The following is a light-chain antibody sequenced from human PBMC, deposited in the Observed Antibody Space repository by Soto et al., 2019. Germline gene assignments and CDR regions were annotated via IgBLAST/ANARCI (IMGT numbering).Light chain of an antibody. CDR1: QSVNSN. CDR3: QQYNNWPPTT. Sequence: EIVMTQSPATLSVSPGERATLSCRASQSVNSNLAWYQQKPGQAPRLLIYGAATRATGIPGRFSGSGSGTEFTLTISSLQSEDCAVYYCQQYNNWPPTTFGQGTRLEIK. V-gene: IGKV3D-15*01. CDR2: GAA. J-gene: IGKJ5*01.